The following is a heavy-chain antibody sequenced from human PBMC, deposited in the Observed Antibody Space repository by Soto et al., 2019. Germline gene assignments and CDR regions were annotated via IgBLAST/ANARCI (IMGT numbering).Heavy chain of an antibody. V-gene: IGHV3-7*05. CDR2: IKQDGSEK. J-gene: IGHJ6*02. CDR3: ARDHREEQQLVRWYYYYYYGMDV. CDR1: GFTFSSYW. D-gene: IGHD6-13*01. Sequence: GGSLRLSCAASGFTFSSYWMSWVRQAPRKGLEWVANIKQDGSEKYYVDSVKGRFTISRDNAKNSLYLQMNSLRAEDTAVYYCARDHREEQQLVRWYYYYYYGMDVWGQGTTVTVSS.